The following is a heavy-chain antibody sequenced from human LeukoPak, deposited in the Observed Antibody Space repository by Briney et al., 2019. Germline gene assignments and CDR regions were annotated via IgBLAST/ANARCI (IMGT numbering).Heavy chain of an antibody. J-gene: IGHJ4*02. CDR2: IIPIFGTA. CDR1: GGTFSSSA. D-gene: IGHD6-13*01. Sequence: ASVKVSCKASGGTFSSSAISWVPEAPGQGLEWMGGIIPIFGTANYAQKFQGRVTITTDESTSTAYMELSSLRAEDTAVYYRARDPSRSSSHFDYWGQGTLVTVPS. V-gene: IGHV1-69*05. CDR3: ARDPSRSSSHFDY.